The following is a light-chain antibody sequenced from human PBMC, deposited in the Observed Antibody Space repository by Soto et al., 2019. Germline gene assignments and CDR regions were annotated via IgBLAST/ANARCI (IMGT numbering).Light chain of an antibody. V-gene: IGKV3D-7*01. Sequence: EIVMTQSPATLSLSPGERATLSCRASQSVSSSYLSWYQQKPGQSPRLLIYGASTRATGIPARFSGSGSGTDFTLTISSLQPEDFAVYYCQQDYNFLYTFGQGTKLEIK. CDR3: QQDYNFLYT. CDR2: GAS. CDR1: QSVSSSY. J-gene: IGKJ2*01.